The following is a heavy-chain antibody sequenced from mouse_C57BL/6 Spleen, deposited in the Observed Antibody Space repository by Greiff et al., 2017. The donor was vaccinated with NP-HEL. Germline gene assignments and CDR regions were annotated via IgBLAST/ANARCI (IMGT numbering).Heavy chain of an antibody. D-gene: IGHD1-1*01. CDR3: ALYGSSFLDY. CDR2: LSSGSSTI. V-gene: IGHV5-17*01. Sequence: EVHLVESGGGLVKPGGSLKLSCAASGFTFSDYGMHWVRQAPEKGLEWVAYLSSGSSTIYYADTVKGRFTISRDNAKNTLFLQMTSLRSEDTAMYYCALYGSSFLDYWGQGTTLTVSS. J-gene: IGHJ2*01. CDR1: GFTFSDYG.